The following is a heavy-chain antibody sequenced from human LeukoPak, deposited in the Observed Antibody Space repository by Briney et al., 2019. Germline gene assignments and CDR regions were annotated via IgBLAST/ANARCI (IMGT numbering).Heavy chain of an antibody. Sequence: PGGSLRLSCAASGFTFSSYSMNWVRQAPGKGLEWVSSISSSSSYIYYADSVKGRFTISRDNAKNSLYLQMNSLRAEDTAVYYCAKDYLQLGELSLYNYWGQGTLVTVSS. V-gene: IGHV3-21*01. CDR3: AKDYLQLGELSLYNY. D-gene: IGHD3-16*02. J-gene: IGHJ4*02. CDR1: GFTFSSYS. CDR2: ISSSSSYI.